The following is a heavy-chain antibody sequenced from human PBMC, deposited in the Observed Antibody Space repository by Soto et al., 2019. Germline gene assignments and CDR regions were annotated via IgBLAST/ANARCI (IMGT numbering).Heavy chain of an antibody. CDR2: IWYDGSNK. V-gene: IGHV3-33*01. CDR3: ARGLTVTTAVRQFDY. CDR1: GFTFSSYG. Sequence: GGSLRLSCAASGFTFSSYGMHWVRQAPGKGLEWVAVIWYDGSNKYYADSVKGRFTISRDNSKNTLYLQMNSLRAEDTAVYYCARGLTVTTAVRQFDYWGQGTLVTVSS. D-gene: IGHD4-17*01. J-gene: IGHJ4*02.